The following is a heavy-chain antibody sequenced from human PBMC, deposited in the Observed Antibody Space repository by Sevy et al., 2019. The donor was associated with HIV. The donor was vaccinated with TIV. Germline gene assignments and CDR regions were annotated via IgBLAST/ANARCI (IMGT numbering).Heavy chain of an antibody. Sequence: SQTLSLTCTVSGGSISSYYWSWIRQPAGKGLEWIGRIYTSGSTNYNPSLKSRVTMSVDTSKNQFSLKLSSVTAADTAVYYCARGGIWGGFDWRSYYFDYWGQGTLVTVSS. J-gene: IGHJ4*02. CDR3: ARGGIWGGFDWRSYYFDY. V-gene: IGHV4-4*07. D-gene: IGHD3-9*01. CDR1: GGSISSYY. CDR2: IYTSGST.